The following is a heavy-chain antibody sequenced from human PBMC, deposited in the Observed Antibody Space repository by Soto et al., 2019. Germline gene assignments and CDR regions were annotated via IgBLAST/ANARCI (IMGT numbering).Heavy chain of an antibody. Sequence: ASPKVSCKASGYTFTRYYISWMRQAPVQGLEWMAIINPSGGSTKYAQRFQGRLTVTRDTSKSTVYMELSSLRSEDTAVYYCAGVGHDSYGQAPFRPYYLDYWGQGALVTISS. CDR3: AGVGHDSYGQAPFRPYYLDY. J-gene: IGHJ4*02. CDR1: GYTFTRYY. D-gene: IGHD5-18*01. V-gene: IGHV1-46*01. CDR2: INPSGGST.